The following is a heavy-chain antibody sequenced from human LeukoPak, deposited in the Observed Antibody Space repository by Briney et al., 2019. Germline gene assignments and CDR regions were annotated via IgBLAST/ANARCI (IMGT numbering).Heavy chain of an antibody. CDR3: AREGIYGDYGKGIDY. CDR2: IYYSGST. Sequence: SETLSLTCTVSGGSISSSSYYWGWIRQPPGKGLEWIGSIYYSGSTYYNPSLKSRVTISVDTSKNQFSLKLSSVTAADTAVYCCAREGIYGDYGKGIDYWGQGTLVTVSS. J-gene: IGHJ4*02. CDR1: GGSISSSSYY. D-gene: IGHD4-17*01. V-gene: IGHV4-39*07.